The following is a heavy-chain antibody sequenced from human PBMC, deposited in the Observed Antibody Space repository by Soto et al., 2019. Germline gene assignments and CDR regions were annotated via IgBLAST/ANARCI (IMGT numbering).Heavy chain of an antibody. CDR2: ISGYNGNT. J-gene: IGHJ4*02. CDR1: GYTFTSYG. CDR3: ARDLGYQIVDY. V-gene: IGHV1-18*01. D-gene: IGHD2-2*03. Sequence: QVQLVQSGAEVKKPGASVKVSCKASGYTFTSYGISWVRQAPGQGLEWMGWISGYNGNTKYAQKLQGRVTMTTDTATSTAYMKLRSLRFDNTAVYSCARDLGYQIVDYWGQGTLVTGSS.